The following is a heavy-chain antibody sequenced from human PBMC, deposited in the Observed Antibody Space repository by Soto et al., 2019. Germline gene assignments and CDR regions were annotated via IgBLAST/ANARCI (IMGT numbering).Heavy chain of an antibody. Sequence: EVQLLESGGGLVQPGGSLRLSCAASGFTFSSYAMSWVRQAPGKGLEWVSAISGSGGSTYYADSVKGRFTISRDNSKNTLYLEMNSRGAEESAVYYCAKGEDRSGWYEVVGYYYYGMDVWGQGSTVTVSS. CDR3: AKGEDRSGWYEVVGYYYYGMDV. CDR2: ISGSGGST. CDR1: GFTFSSYA. V-gene: IGHV3-23*01. D-gene: IGHD6-19*01. J-gene: IGHJ6*02.